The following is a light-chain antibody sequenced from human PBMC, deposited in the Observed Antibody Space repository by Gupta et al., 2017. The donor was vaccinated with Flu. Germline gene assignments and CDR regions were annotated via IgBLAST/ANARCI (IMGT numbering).Light chain of an antibody. Sequence: SITISCTGTSSDVGSYNLVSWYQQHPGKAHKLMIYEGSKRPSGVANRFSGSRSGNTASLTISGLQAEDEADYYCCSDAGSSTWVFGGGTKLTVL. V-gene: IGLV2-23*01. CDR3: CSDAGSSTWV. CDR2: EGS. J-gene: IGLJ3*02. CDR1: SSDVGSYNL.